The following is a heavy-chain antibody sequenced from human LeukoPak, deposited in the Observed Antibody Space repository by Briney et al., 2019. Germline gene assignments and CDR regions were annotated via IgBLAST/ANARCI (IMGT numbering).Heavy chain of an antibody. CDR3: AKDHIVVVPAAPHFDY. V-gene: IGHV3-23*01. D-gene: IGHD2-2*01. Sequence: GGSLRLSCAASGFNFSSYAMSWVRQAPGKGLEWVSAISGSGGSTYYADSVKGRFTISRDNSKNTLYLQMNSLRAEDTAVYYCAKDHIVVVPAAPHFDYWGQGTLVTVSS. J-gene: IGHJ4*02. CDR2: ISGSGGST. CDR1: GFNFSSYA.